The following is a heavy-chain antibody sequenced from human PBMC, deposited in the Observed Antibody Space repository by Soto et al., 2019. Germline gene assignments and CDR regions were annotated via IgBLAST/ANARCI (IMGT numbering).Heavy chain of an antibody. J-gene: IGHJ4*02. CDR1: GYSFAGYW. V-gene: IGHV5-10-1*01. Sequence: GESLKISCKGSGYSFAGYWITWVRQKPGKGLEWMGRVDPSDSQTYYSPSFRGHVTISVTKSITTVFLQWSSLRASDTAMYYCTRLISPVAARPSWGQGTLVTVSS. D-gene: IGHD2-15*01. CDR3: TRLISPVAARPS. CDR2: VDPSDSQT.